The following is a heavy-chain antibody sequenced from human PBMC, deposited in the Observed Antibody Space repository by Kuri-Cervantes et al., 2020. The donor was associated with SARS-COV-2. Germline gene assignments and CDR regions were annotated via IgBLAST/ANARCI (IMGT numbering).Heavy chain of an antibody. Sequence: SQTLSHTCAVHGGSFSGYYWSWIRQPPGKGLEWIGEINHSGSTNYNPSLKSRVTISAVTSKNQFSLKVNSVTAADSAMYYCARVPATGPVAGGFDYWGLGTPVTGYS. CDR2: INHSGST. D-gene: IGHD2-21*01. V-gene: IGHV4-34*01. CDR3: ARVPATGPVAGGFDY. CDR1: GGSFSGYY. J-gene: IGHJ4*02.